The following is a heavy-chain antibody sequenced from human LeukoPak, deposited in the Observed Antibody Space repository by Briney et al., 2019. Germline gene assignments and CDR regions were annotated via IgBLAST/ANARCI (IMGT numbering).Heavy chain of an antibody. CDR2: ISSSGSTI. D-gene: IGHD2-21*02. V-gene: IGHV3-48*03. CDR1: GFTFSSYE. J-gene: IGHJ6*03. Sequence: SGGSLRLSCAASGFTFSSYEMNWVRQAPGKGLEWVSYISSSGSTIYYADSVKGRFTISRDNSKNTLYLQMNSLRAEDTAVYYCAKTYCGGDCYSRMGYMDVWGKGTTVTVSS. CDR3: AKTYCGGDCYSRMGYMDV.